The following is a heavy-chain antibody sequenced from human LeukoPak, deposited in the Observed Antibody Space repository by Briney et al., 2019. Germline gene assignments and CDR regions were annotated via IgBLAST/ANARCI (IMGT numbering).Heavy chain of an antibody. CDR1: GFTFSSYG. CDR2: IRYDGSNK. V-gene: IGHV3-30*02. J-gene: IGHJ4*02. D-gene: IGHD3-22*01. Sequence: GGSLRLSCAASGFTFSSYGMHWVRQAPGKGLEWVAFIRYDGSNKYYADSVKGRFTISRDNSKNTLYLQKNSLRAEDTAVYYCAKDYYDSSGYWRFDYWGQGTLVTVSS. CDR3: AKDYYDSSGYWRFDY.